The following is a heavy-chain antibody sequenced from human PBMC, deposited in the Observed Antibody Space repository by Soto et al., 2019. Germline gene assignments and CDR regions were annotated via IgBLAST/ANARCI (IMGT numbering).Heavy chain of an antibody. CDR2: IYHSGST. CDR3: ARGMGSSGYFDY. J-gene: IGHJ4*02. V-gene: IGHV4-30-2*01. D-gene: IGHD6-6*01. Sequence: SETLSLTCAVSGGSISSGGYSWSWIRQPPGKGLEWIGYIYHSGSTYYNPSLKSRVTISVDRSKNQFSLKLSSVTAADTAVYYCARGMGSSGYFDYWGQGTLVTSPQ. CDR1: GGSISSGGYS.